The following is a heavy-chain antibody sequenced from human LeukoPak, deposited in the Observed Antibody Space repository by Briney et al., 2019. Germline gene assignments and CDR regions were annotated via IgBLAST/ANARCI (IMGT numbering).Heavy chain of an antibody. D-gene: IGHD2-15*01. CDR3: ARVDGSPDY. Sequence: ASVKVSCKASGYTFTSYYMHWVRQAPGQGLEWMGIINPSGGSTSYAQQFQGRVTITRDTSISTVYMELSSLRSEDTAVYFCARVDGSPDYWGQGTLVTVSS. CDR1: GYTFTSYY. CDR2: INPSGGST. V-gene: IGHV1-46*01. J-gene: IGHJ4*02.